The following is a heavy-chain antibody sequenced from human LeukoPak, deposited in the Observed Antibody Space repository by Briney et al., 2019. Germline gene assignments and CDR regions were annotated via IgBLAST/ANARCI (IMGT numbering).Heavy chain of an antibody. J-gene: IGHJ4*02. D-gene: IGHD1-7*01. V-gene: IGHV4-59*01. Sequence: SETLSLTCPVSGGSISSSYWSWIRQPPGKGLEWIGYIYYSGSTNYNPSLKSRVTISVDTSKNQFSLKLSSVTAADTAVYYCARVGTHWNSYYFDYWGQGTLVTVSS. CDR3: ARVGTHWNSYYFDY. CDR1: GGSISSSY. CDR2: IYYSGST.